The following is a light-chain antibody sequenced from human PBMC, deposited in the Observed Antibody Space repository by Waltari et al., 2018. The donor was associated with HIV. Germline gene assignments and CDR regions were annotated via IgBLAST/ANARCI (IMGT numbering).Light chain of an antibody. CDR1: QIIDNW. CDR3: QQYNSHSYA. V-gene: IGKV1-5*03. J-gene: IGKJ2*01. CDR2: KAS. Sequence: DVQMTQSPSTLSAGVGDTVTIPCRASQIIDNWLAWYKQKPGKYPKLLIYKASYLAGGVPGRFSGSVSGADFTLIIDGLQPDDFATYYCQQYNSHSYAFGQGTKVDVK.